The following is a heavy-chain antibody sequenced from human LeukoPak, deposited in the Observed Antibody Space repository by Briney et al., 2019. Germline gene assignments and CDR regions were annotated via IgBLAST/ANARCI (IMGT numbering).Heavy chain of an antibody. D-gene: IGHD6-13*01. J-gene: IGHJ5*02. Sequence: SETLSLTCTVSGGSISTSNYYWGWIRQPPGKGLEWIGSIYYSGSTYYNPSLKSRVTISVDTSKNQFSLKLSSVTAADTAVYYCARVRISSSWFDPWGQGTLVTVSS. CDR3: ARVRISSSWFDP. CDR1: GGSISTSNYY. V-gene: IGHV4-39*07. CDR2: IYYSGST.